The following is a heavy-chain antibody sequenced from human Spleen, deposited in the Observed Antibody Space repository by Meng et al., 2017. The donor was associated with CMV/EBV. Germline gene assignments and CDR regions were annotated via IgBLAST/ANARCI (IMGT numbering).Heavy chain of an antibody. V-gene: IGHV3-53*01. CDR3: ASSLGY. D-gene: IGHD7-27*01. J-gene: IGHJ4*02. CDR2: IYSGDST. CDR1: GSTVTSTA. Sequence: VSRNLSCAASGSTVTSTAMNWVRQAPGKGLEWVSVIYSGDSTYYADSVKGRFTISRDNSKNMLFLQMNSLRAEDTAMYYCASSLGYWGQGTLVTVSS.